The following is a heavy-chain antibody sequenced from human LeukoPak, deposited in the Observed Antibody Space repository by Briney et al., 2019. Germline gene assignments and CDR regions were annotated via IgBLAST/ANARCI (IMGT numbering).Heavy chain of an antibody. CDR1: GYTFTTYY. Sequence: ASVKVSCKASGYTFTTYYMHWVRQAPGQGLGWMGIINPTVGSTTYAQKFQGRVTMTRDTSTSTVFMELSSLRSEDTAVYYCARDGEYSGGYLDYWGQGTLVTVSS. CDR3: ARDGEYSGGYLDY. D-gene: IGHD1-26*01. CDR2: INPTVGST. J-gene: IGHJ4*02. V-gene: IGHV1-46*03.